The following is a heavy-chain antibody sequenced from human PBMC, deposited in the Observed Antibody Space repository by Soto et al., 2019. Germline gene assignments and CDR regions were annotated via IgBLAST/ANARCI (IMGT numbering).Heavy chain of an antibody. V-gene: IGHV1-69*12. J-gene: IGHJ6*02. CDR1: GGTFSSYA. Sequence: QVQLVQSGAEVKKPGSSVKVSCKASGGTFSSYAISWVRQAPGQGLGCMGGIIPIFGTANYAQKFQGRVTITADESTSTAYMELSSLRSEDTAVYYCARDLRIVGTTTGLGYYYYYGMDVWGQGTTVTVSS. D-gene: IGHD1-7*01. CDR2: IIPIFGTA. CDR3: ARDLRIVGTTTGLGYYYYYGMDV.